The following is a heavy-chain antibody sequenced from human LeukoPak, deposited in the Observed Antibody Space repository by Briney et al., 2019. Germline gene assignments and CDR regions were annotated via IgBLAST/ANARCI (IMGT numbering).Heavy chain of an antibody. V-gene: IGHV3-23*01. CDR3: AREGDSSWSEAFDI. Sequence: GGSLRLSCAASGFTFSSYAMSWVRQAPGKGLEWVSAISGSGGSMYYADSVKGRFTISRDNAKNSLYLQMNSLRAEDTAVYYCAREGDSSWSEAFDIWGQGTMVTVSS. J-gene: IGHJ3*02. D-gene: IGHD6-13*01. CDR1: GFTFSSYA. CDR2: ISGSGGSM.